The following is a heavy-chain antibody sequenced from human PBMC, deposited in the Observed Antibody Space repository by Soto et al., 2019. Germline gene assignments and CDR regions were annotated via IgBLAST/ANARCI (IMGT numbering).Heavy chain of an antibody. CDR3: AREQGYILDY. D-gene: IGHD3-16*02. J-gene: IGHJ4*02. Sequence: SETLSLTCTVSGFSISSYYWSWIRQPPGKGLEWIGYIYYSGSTNYNPSLKSRVTISVDTSKNQFSLKLSSVTAADTAVYYCAREQGYILDYWGQGTLVTVSS. V-gene: IGHV4-59*01. CDR1: GFSISSYY. CDR2: IYYSGST.